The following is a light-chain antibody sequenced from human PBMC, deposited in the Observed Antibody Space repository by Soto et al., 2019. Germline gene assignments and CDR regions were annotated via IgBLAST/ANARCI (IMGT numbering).Light chain of an antibody. CDR3: QQRSTWPPALS. CDR2: DAS. CDR1: QSVRTF. J-gene: IGKJ4*01. V-gene: IGKV3-11*01. Sequence: EIVLTQSPATLSLSPGERATLSCRASQSVRTFLAWYQQKPGQAPRLLIYDASKRATGIPDRFCGSGSGTDFTLTISSLEPEDFAVYYCQQRSTWPPALSFGGGTKVEI.